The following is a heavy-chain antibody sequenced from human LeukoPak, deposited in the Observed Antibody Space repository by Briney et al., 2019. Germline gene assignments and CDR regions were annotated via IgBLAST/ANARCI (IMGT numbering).Heavy chain of an antibody. J-gene: IGHJ6*03. CDR3: ARDFRAYSYGSYYYYYYYMDV. D-gene: IGHD5-18*01. V-gene: IGHV3-64*01. Sequence: GGSLRLSCAASGFTFSRYAMHWVRQAPGKGLEYVSAISSNGGSTYYANSVKGRFTISRDNSKNTLYLQMGSLRAEDMAVYYCARDFRAYSYGSYYYYYYYMDVWGKGTTVTVSS. CDR2: ISSNGGST. CDR1: GFTFSRYA.